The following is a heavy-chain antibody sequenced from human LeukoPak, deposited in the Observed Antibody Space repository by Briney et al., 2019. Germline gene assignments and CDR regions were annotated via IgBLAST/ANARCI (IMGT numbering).Heavy chain of an antibody. CDR1: GGSFSGYY. D-gene: IGHD6-13*01. Sequence: SETLPLTCAVYGGSFSGYYWSWIRQPPGKGLEWIGEINHSGSTNYNPSLKSRVTISVDTSKNQFSLKLSSVTAADTAVYYCARGAPGDIAAAGADYYYGMDVWGQGTTVTVSS. J-gene: IGHJ6*02. CDR2: INHSGST. CDR3: ARGAPGDIAAAGADYYYGMDV. V-gene: IGHV4-34*01.